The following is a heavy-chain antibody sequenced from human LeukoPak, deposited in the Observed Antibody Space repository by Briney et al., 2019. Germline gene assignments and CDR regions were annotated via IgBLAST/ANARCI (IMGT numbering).Heavy chain of an antibody. J-gene: IGHJ3*02. CDR1: GFTFSSYY. D-gene: IGHD4-23*01. Sequence: GGSLRLSCAASGFTFSSYYMNWVRQAPGKGLEWVSSIHSSDSYINYADSVRGRFTISRDNAKSSLYLQMNSLRAEDTAVYYCAGGVLGYGRNDAFDIWGQGTMVTVSS. CDR2: IHSSDSYI. V-gene: IGHV3-21*01. CDR3: AGGVLGYGRNDAFDI.